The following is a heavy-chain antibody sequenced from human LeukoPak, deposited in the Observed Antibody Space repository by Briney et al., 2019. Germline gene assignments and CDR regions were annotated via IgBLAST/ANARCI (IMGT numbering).Heavy chain of an antibody. V-gene: IGHV4-38-2*02. CDR3: ARVASSVRDDAFDI. Sequence: SETLSLTCTVSGYSINSGYYWVWIRQPPGKGLEWIGSIYRSGSTNYNPSLKSRVTISLDTSRNQLSLRLTSVTAADTAVYYCARVASSVRDDAFDIWGQGTMVTVSS. CDR1: GYSINSGYY. CDR2: IYRSGST. D-gene: IGHD6-19*01. J-gene: IGHJ3*02.